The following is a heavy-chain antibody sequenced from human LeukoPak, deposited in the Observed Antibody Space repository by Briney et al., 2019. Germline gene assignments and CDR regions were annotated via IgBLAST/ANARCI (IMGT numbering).Heavy chain of an antibody. CDR1: GFTFSSYW. Sequence: HAGGSLRLSCAASGFTFSSYWMTWVRQAPGKGLEWVANIRGDGSERFYVGYPKGRFTISRDNAKNSLYLQMNSLRVDDTAVYCVREGPPQGRPWSGWYPFDFWGQGILVTVSS. CDR2: IRGDGSER. D-gene: IGHD3-3*01. J-gene: IGHJ4*02. CDR3: VREGPPQGRPWSGWYPFDF. V-gene: IGHV3-7*01.